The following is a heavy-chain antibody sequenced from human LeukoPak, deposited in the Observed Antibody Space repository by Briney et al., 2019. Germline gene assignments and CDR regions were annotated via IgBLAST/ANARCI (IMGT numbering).Heavy chain of an antibody. D-gene: IGHD5-18*01. CDR1: GLTFTNAW. J-gene: IGHJ4*02. CDR2: IKSKSDGGTT. CDR3: VDTPFDY. V-gene: IGHV3-15*01. Sequence: PGGSLRLSCAAPGLTFTNAWMSWVRQAPGKGLEWVGRIKSKSDGGTTDYAAPVKGRFTISRDDSKNTLYSQMNSLKIEDTAVYYCVDTPFDYWGQGTLVTVSS.